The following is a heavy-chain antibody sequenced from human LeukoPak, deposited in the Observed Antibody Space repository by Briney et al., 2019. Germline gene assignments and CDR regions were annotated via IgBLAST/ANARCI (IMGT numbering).Heavy chain of an antibody. CDR3: ARVVSHVGNIRGGWCDP. V-gene: IGHV3-21*06. CDR1: GFTFSTSD. CDR2: ISSGSRYI. D-gene: IGHD1/OR15-1a*01. J-gene: IGHJ5*02. Sequence: GGSLRLFCATSGFTFSTSDMNWVRQTPGKGLEWVSSISSGSRYIYYADSVKGRFTSSRDNAGNSLFLQMNSLRAEDTAVYYCARVVSHVGNIRGGWCDPWGQGTLVTVSS.